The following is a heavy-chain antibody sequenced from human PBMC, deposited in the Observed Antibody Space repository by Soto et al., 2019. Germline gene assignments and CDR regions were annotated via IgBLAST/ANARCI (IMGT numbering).Heavy chain of an antibody. D-gene: IGHD6-19*01. CDR1: GFTFSSSA. CDR2: IRGSGSSK. Sequence: GGSLRLSCAASGFTFSSSAMSWVRQAPGKGLEWVSAIRGSGSSKYYADSVKGRFTISRDNSKNTLYLQMNSLGAEDTAVYYCANGVEYSSGWYPTEYYYGMDVWGQGTTVTVSS. V-gene: IGHV3-23*01. CDR3: ANGVEYSSGWYPTEYYYGMDV. J-gene: IGHJ6*02.